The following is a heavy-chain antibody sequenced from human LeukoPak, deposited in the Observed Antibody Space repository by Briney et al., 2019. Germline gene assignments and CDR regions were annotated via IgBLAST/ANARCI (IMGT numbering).Heavy chain of an antibody. V-gene: IGHV1-2*06. CDR3: ARGDYYYYYMGV. J-gene: IGHJ6*03. CDR2: INPNSGGT. CDR1: GYTFTGYY. Sequence: ASVKVSCKASGYTFTGYYMHWVRQAPGQGLEWMGRINPNSGGTNYAQKFQGRVTMTRDTSISTAYMELSRLRSDDTAVYYCARGDYYYYYMGVWGKGTTVTVSS.